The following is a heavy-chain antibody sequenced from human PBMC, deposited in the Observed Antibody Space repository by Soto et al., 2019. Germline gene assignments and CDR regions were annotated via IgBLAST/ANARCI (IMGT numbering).Heavy chain of an antibody. CDR3: ARGEYCSGDTCPGYYYYYYGMDV. J-gene: IGHJ6*02. CDR1: GGSVSSGSHY. V-gene: IGHV4-61*01. Sequence: SETLSLTCTVSGGSVSSGSHYWSWIRQPPGKGLEWIGYIYYTGNTNYNPPLLSRVTISVDTSKNQFSLRLSSVTAADTAVYYCARGEYCSGDTCPGYYYYYYGMDVWGQGTTVTVS. D-gene: IGHD2-15*01. CDR2: IYYTGNT.